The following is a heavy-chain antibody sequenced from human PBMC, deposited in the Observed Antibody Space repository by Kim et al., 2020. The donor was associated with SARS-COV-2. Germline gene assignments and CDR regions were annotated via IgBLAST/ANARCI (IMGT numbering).Heavy chain of an antibody. D-gene: IGHD5-18*01. V-gene: IGHV3-33*01. CDR2: NK. Sequence: NKYHGDSVEGRFTISRDNSKNTLYLQMNSLRAEDTAVYYCARDGGYRLDQWGQGTLVTVSS. CDR3: ARDGGYRLDQ. J-gene: IGHJ4*02.